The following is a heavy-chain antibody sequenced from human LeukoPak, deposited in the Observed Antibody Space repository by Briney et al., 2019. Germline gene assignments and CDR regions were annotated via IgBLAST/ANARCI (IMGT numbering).Heavy chain of an antibody. D-gene: IGHD2-15*01. CDR1: GGTFSSYA. V-gene: IGHV1-69*05. CDR3: ARSIVVVVAATSWFDP. J-gene: IGHJ5*02. CDR2: IIPIFGTA. Sequence: ASVKVSCKASGGTFSSYAISWARQAPGQGLEWMGRIIPIFGTANYAQKSQGRVTITTDESTSTAYMELSSLRYEDTAVYYCARSIVVVVAATSWFDPWGQGTLVTVSS.